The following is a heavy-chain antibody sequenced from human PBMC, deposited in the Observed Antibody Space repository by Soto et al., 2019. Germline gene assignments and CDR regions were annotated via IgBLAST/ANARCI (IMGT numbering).Heavy chain of an antibody. CDR1: GFTVSTNY. CDR2: IYSGGFA. D-gene: IGHD6-13*01. Sequence: SGGSLRLSCAASGFTVSTNYMSWVRQAPTKGLEWVSAIYSGGFAYYADSVKGRFTFSRDNSKNALYLKMNGLRAEDTAVYYCTRAVGSSWDGTLDNWGQGT. CDR3: TRAVGSSWDGTLDN. V-gene: IGHV3-53*01. J-gene: IGHJ4*02.